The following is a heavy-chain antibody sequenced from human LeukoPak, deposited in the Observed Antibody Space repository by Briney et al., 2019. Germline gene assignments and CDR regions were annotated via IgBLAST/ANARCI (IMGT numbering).Heavy chain of an antibody. D-gene: IGHD4-23*01. V-gene: IGHV3-49*04. CDR3: TRGGYGGGSFDY. CDR1: GFTFGDYA. CDR2: VRVKGYGATT. Sequence: GRSLRLSCTAFGFTFGDYAMSWVRQAPGKGLEWVGFVRVKGYGATTEYAVSVKGRFTISRDDSKSIAYLQMNSLKTDDTGVYYCTRGGYGGGSFDYWGQGTLVTVSS. J-gene: IGHJ4*02.